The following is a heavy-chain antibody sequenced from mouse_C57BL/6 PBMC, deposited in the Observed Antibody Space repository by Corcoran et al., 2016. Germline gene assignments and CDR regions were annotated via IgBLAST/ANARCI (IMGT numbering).Heavy chain of an antibody. CDR1: GYTFTTYG. D-gene: IGHD1-1*01. J-gene: IGHJ1*03. CDR3: ARRGYGSSLWYFDV. CDR2: INTYSGVP. V-gene: IGHV9-3*01. Sequence: QIQLVQSGPELKKPGETVKISCKASGYTFTTYGMSWVKQAPGKGLKWMDWINTYSGVPTYADDFKGRFAFSLETSASTAYLQINNLKNEDTATYFCARRGYGSSLWYFDVWGTGTTVTVSS.